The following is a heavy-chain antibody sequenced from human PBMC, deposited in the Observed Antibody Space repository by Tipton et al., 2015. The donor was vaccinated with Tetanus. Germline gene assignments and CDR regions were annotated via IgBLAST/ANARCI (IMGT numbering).Heavy chain of an antibody. CDR1: GGSIGSGGYY. CDR3: ATQTDNWFDP. CDR2: IYYSGTT. V-gene: IGHV4-39*01. Sequence: TLSLTCTVSGGSIGSGGYYWNWIRQLPGKGLEWIGNIYYSGTTYYNASLESRVTISIHPSKNQFSMKLTSVTAADTAVYYCATQTDNWFDPWGQGTLVTVSS. J-gene: IGHJ5*02.